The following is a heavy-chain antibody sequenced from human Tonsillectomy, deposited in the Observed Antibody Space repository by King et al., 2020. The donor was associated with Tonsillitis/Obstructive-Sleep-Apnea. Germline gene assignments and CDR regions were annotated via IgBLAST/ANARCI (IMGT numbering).Heavy chain of an antibody. D-gene: IGHD4-17*01. J-gene: IGHJ3*02. CDR3: ASEMAYGVNTFAT. CDR1: GGSFSGYY. Sequence: VQLQQWGAGLLKPSETLSLTCAVYGGSFSGYYWSWIRQPPGKGLEWIGEIDHSGGTNYNPSLKSLVTISVDTSKNQFSLQLSSVTAAGTAVYYCASEMAYGVNTFATWGEGTLVTVSS. V-gene: IGHV4-34*01. CDR2: IDHSGGT.